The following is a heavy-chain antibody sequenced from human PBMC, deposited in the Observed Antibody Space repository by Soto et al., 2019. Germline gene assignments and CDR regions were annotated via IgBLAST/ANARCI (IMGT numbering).Heavy chain of an antibody. CDR2: ISTSKGNT. Sequence: GPGVKKPGASVKVSCKTSGYTFTSYGIAWVRQAPGQGLEWMGWISTSKGNTNYAQKFQGRVTMTTDTSTSTAYMELRSLRSDDTAVYYCATRSPPFDFWGQETLVTVSS. CDR3: ATRSPPFDF. J-gene: IGHJ4*02. CDR1: GYTFTSYG. V-gene: IGHV1-18*01.